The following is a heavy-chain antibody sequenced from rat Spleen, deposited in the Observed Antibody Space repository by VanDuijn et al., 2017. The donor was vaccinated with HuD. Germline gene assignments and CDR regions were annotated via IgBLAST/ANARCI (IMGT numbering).Heavy chain of an antibody. J-gene: IGHJ1*01. CDR3: VRLYNNHGYWYFDF. D-gene: IGHD1-5*01. V-gene: IGHV5-22*01. CDR1: GLSFSNYD. CDR2: ISYDGTKT. Sequence: EVQLVESGGGLVQPGRSLKLSCTASGLSFSNYDMAWVRQAPTKGLEWVASISYDGTKTYYRDSVKGRFTISRENAKSTLYLQMNSLRSEDTATYYCVRLYNNHGYWYFDFWGPGTMVTVSS.